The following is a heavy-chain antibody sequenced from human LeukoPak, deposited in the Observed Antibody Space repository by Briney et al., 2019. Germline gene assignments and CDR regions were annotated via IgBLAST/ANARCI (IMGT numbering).Heavy chain of an antibody. CDR1: GFTFSSYS. D-gene: IGHD2/OR15-2a*01. V-gene: IGHV3-48*04. CDR2: ISSSSSTI. J-gene: IGHJ3*02. Sequence: PGGSLRLSCAASGFTFSSYSMNWVRQAPGKGLEWVSYISSSSSTIYYAASVRGRFIISRDNAKNLLSLQMNSLRAEDTALYYCARGDTSLQRNDALDIWGQGTMVSVSS. CDR3: ARGDTSLQRNDALDI.